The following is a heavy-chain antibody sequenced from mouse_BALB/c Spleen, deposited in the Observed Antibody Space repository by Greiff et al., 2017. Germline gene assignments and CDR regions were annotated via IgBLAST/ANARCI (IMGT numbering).Heavy chain of an antibody. CDR2: INPGSGGT. CDR3: ASPTEAY. J-gene: IGHJ3*01. D-gene: IGHD2-10*01. V-gene: IGHV1-54*01. CDR1: GYAFTNYL. Sequence: QVQLKESGAELVRPGTSVKVSCKASGYAFTNYLIEWVKQRPGQGLEWIGVINPGSGGTNYNEKFKGKATLTADKSSSTAYMQLSSLTSDDSAVYFCASPTEAYWGQGTLVTVSA.